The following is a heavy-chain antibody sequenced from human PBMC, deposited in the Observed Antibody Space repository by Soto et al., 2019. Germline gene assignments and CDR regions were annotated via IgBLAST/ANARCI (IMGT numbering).Heavy chain of an antibody. CDR2: IIPIFGTA. D-gene: IGHD2-15*01. Sequence: QVQRVQSGAEVKKPGSSVKVSCKASGGTFSSYAISWVRQAPGQGLEWMGGIIPIFGTANYAQKFQGRVTITADESTSTAYMELSSLRSEDTAVYYCAREGGYCSGGSCSSPNWFDPWGQGTLVTVSS. V-gene: IGHV1-69*01. J-gene: IGHJ5*02. CDR3: AREGGYCSGGSCSSPNWFDP. CDR1: GGTFSSYA.